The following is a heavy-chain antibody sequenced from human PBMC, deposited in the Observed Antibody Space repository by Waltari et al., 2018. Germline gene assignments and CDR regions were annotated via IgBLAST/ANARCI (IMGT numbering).Heavy chain of an antibody. CDR2: ISPTGYDK. D-gene: IGHD3-16*01. CDR3: VRSLYINYGSPGFEE. J-gene: IGHJ3*01. Sequence: GGHLVPPGGSLRLSCGGPGFTFGGHKIKWVRQTPEKGLEWISHISPTGYDKLYAASVRGRFTISRDSAKSVFLEMSRLRAEDTGVYYCVRSLYINYGSPGFEEWGPGTMVTVS. V-gene: IGHV3-48*03. CDR1: GFTFGGHK.